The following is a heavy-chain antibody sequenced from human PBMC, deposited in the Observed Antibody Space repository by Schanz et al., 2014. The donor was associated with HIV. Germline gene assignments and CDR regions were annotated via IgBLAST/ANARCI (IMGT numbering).Heavy chain of an antibody. CDR3: ARDQGTTWISGGNWFDP. Sequence: QVQLVESGGGVVQPGTSLRLSCAASGFIFTTFGMHWVRQAPGKGLEWVAIIGYDGNNIYYADSVKGRFTISRDNSKNTLFLQMNTLRAEDTALYYCARDQGTTWISGGNWFDPWGQGTLVTVSS. CDR2: IGYDGNNI. CDR1: GFIFTTFG. D-gene: IGHD1-1*01. V-gene: IGHV3-33*01. J-gene: IGHJ5*02.